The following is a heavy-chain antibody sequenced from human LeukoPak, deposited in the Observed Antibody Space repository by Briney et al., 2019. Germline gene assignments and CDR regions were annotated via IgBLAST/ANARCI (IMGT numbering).Heavy chain of an antibody. CDR1: GFTFSSYS. Sequence: GGSLRLSCAASGFTFSSYSMNWVRQAPGKGLEWVSSISSSSSYIYYADSVKGRFTISRDNAKNSLYLQMNSLRAEDTALYHCARDRRSHSDYWGQGTLVTVSS. CDR2: ISSSSSYI. V-gene: IGHV3-21*04. J-gene: IGHJ4*02. D-gene: IGHD1-26*01. CDR3: ARDRRSHSDY.